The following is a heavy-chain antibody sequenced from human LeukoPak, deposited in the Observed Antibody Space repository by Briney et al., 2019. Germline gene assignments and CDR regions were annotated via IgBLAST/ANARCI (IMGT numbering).Heavy chain of an antibody. V-gene: IGHV3-23*01. CDR3: AKGGSGWYLYYFDY. Sequence: PGRSLRLSCAASGFTFSSYGMHWVRQAPGKGLEWVSAISGSGGSTYYADSVKGRFTISRDNSKNTLYLQMNSLRAEDTAVYYCAKGGSGWYLYYFDYWGQGTLVTVSS. D-gene: IGHD6-19*01. CDR2: ISGSGGST. CDR1: GFTFSSYG. J-gene: IGHJ4*02.